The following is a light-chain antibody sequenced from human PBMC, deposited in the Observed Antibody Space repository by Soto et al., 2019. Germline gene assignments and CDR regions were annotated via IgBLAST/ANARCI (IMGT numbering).Light chain of an antibody. CDR1: QSVSNSY. J-gene: IGKJ1*01. CDR3: QQYDNSPWT. V-gene: IGKV3-20*01. CDR2: VAS. Sequence: EIVLTQSPGTLSLSPGERATLSCRASQSVSNSYLAWYQQKPGQAPRLLIYVASRRATGIPDRFSGSGSGTDFTLTISRLESEDFAVYYCQQYDNSPWTFGQGTKLEIK.